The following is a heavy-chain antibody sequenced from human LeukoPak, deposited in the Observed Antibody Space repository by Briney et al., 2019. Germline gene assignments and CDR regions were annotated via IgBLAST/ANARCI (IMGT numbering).Heavy chain of an antibody. D-gene: IGHD1-1*01. CDR1: GYTFTSYD. CDR2: MNPNSGNT. CDR3: ARGLGRYNWNDVRSSP. V-gene: IGHV1-8*03. J-gene: IGHJ5*02. Sequence: GASVKVSCKASGYTFTSYDINWVRQATGQGLEWMGWMNPNSGNTGYAQKFQGRVTITRNTSISTAYMELSSLRSEDTAVYYCARGLGRYNWNDVRSSPWGQGTLVTVSS.